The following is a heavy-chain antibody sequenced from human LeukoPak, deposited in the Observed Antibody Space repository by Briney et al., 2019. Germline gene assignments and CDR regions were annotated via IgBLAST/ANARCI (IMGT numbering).Heavy chain of an antibody. CDR2: IYPGDSDT. CDR3: ARIYYDILTGWGYYMDV. CDR1: GYSFTSDW. D-gene: IGHD3-9*01. J-gene: IGHJ6*03. V-gene: IGHV5-51*01. Sequence: GESLKISCKGSGYSFTSDWIGWVRQMPGKGLECMGIIYPGDSDTRYSPSFQGQVTISADKSISTAYLQWSSLKASDTAMYYCARIYYDILTGWGYYMDVWGKGTTVTVSS.